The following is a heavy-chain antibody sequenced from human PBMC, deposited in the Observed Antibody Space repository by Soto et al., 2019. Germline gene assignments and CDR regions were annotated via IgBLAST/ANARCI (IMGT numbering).Heavy chain of an antibody. V-gene: IGHV4-30-4*01. CDR2: IYYSGST. D-gene: IGHD2-21*02. CDR3: ARAAADCGGDCYPPTYYFDY. Sequence: QVQLQESGPGLVKPSQTLSLTCTVSGGSISSGDYYWSWIRQPPGKGLEWIGYIYYSGSTYYNPSLKSLVTISVDTSKNQFSLKLSSVTAADTAVYYCARAAADCGGDCYPPTYYFDYWGQGTLVTVSS. CDR1: GGSISSGDYY. J-gene: IGHJ4*02.